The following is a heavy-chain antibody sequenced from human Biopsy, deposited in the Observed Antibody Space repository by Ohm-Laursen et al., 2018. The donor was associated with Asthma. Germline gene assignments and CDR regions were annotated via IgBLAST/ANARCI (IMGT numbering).Heavy chain of an antibody. J-gene: IGHJ4*02. CDR1: GFSFSNFA. CDR3: ARGDSSGWSHYYFDY. CDR2: IYSGGTS. V-gene: IGHV3-53*01. Sequence: SLRLSCSASGFSFSNFAIHWVRQAPGKGLEWVSVIYSGGTSHTADSVRGRFTISRDFSKNTLHLQMHSLRVEDTAVYYCARGDSSGWSHYYFDYWGQGTLVTVSS. D-gene: IGHD6-19*01.